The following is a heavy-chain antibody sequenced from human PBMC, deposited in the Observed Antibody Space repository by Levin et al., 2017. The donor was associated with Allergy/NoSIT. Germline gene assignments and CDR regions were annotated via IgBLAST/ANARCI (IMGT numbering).Heavy chain of an antibody. CDR3: AKLGMGYYDSSGYSSFDY. V-gene: IGHV3-30*18. Sequence: GESLKISCAASGFTFSSYGMHWVRQAPGKGLEWVAVISYDGSNKYYADSVKGRFTISRDNSKNTLYLQMNSLRAEDTAVYYCAKLGMGYYDSSGYSSFDYWGQGTLVTVSS. CDR2: ISYDGSNK. J-gene: IGHJ4*02. D-gene: IGHD3-22*01. CDR1: GFTFSSYG.